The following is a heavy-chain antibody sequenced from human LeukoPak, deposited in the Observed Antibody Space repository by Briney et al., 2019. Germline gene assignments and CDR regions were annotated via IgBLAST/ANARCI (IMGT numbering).Heavy chain of an antibody. J-gene: IGHJ5*02. V-gene: IGHV4-39*07. D-gene: IGHD2-2*01. CDR3: ARVYSSTHNWFDT. Sequence: PSETLSLTCTVSGGSITSSSYYWGWIRQPPGKGLQWIGSIYYSGSTYYNPSLKSRVTISVDTSKIQFSLKLSSLTAADTAVYYCARVYSSTHNWFDTWGQGTQVTVSS. CDR1: GGSITSSSYY. CDR2: IYYSGST.